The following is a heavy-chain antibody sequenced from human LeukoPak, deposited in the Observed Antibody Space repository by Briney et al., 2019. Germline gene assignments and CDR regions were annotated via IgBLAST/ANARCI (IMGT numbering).Heavy chain of an antibody. CDR1: GYNFTSYW. Sequence: GESLKISCKGSGYNFTSYWISWVRQMPGEGLGWMGRIDPSDSYTNYSPSFQGHVTISADKSISTAYLQWSSLKASDTAMYYCARLYCSGGSCYQDDYWGQGTLVTVSS. D-gene: IGHD2-15*01. V-gene: IGHV5-10-1*01. CDR3: ARLYCSGGSCYQDDY. CDR2: IDPSDSYT. J-gene: IGHJ4*02.